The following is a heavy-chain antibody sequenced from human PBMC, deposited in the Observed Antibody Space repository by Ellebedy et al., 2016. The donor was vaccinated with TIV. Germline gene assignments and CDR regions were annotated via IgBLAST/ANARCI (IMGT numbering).Heavy chain of an antibody. CDR1: GGSISSYY. CDR2: IYYSGST. V-gene: IGHV4-59*12. Sequence: SETLSLTCTVSGGSISSYYWSWIRQPPGKGLEWIGYIYYSGSTNYNPSLKSRVTISVDTSKNQFSLKLSSVTAADTAVYYCARGVTAYLVPLDPYGMDVWGQGTTVTVSS. CDR3: ARGVTAYLVPLDPYGMDV. J-gene: IGHJ6*02. D-gene: IGHD2-2*01.